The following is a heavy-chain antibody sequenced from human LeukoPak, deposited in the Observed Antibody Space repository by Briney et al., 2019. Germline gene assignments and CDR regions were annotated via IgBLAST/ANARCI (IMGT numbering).Heavy chain of an antibody. Sequence: ASVKVFCKVSGYTLTELSMHWVRQAPGKGLEWMGGFDPEDGETIYAQKFQGRVTMTEDTSTDTAYMELSSLRSEDTAVYYCATGLLFGGVIKNDYWGQGTPVTVSS. CDR2: FDPEDGET. CDR3: ATGLLFGGVIKNDY. V-gene: IGHV1-24*01. J-gene: IGHJ4*02. CDR1: GYTLTELS. D-gene: IGHD3-16*02.